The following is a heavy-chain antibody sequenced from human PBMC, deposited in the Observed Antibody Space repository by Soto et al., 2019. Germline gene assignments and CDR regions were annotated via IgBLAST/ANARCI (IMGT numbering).Heavy chain of an antibody. D-gene: IGHD3-10*01. CDR2: ITVGNGHT. Sequence: QVYLVQSGGEVIRPGASVQVSCRASGYTFSNYGISWVRQAPGHGLEWMGWITVGNGHTNYTQKFQGTRNMTTDTSTSTAYMEQRSPTPDQAAVYYGARVEASNYYGGSDSLDLDYWGQGTLVTVSS. V-gene: IGHV1-18*01. CDR3: ARVEASNYYGGSDSLDLDY. CDR1: GYTFSNYG. J-gene: IGHJ4*02.